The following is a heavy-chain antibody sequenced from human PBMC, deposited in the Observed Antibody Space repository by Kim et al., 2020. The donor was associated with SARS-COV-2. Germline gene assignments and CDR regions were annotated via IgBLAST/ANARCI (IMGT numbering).Heavy chain of an antibody. CDR3: VRDHAVAASFNWLDP. D-gene: IGHD2-15*01. Sequence: ASVKVSCKASGYTFTTYAINWVRQAPGQGLEWMGWINTNTGNPTYAQGFTGRFVFSLDSSVSTAYLQISSLKAEDSAVYYCVRDHAVAASFNWLDPWGLG. CDR2: INTNTGNP. CDR1: GYTFTTYA. J-gene: IGHJ5*02. V-gene: IGHV7-4-1*02.